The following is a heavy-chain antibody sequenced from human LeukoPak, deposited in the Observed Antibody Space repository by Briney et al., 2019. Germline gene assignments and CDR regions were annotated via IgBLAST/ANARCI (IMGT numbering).Heavy chain of an antibody. CDR2: IGGSDGST. J-gene: IGHJ4*02. CDR3: AKMSVAGTNFDY. D-gene: IGHD6-19*01. CDR1: GFTFSSYS. V-gene: IGHV3-23*01. Sequence: GGSLRLSCAASGFTFSSYSMSWVRQAPGKGLEWVSAIGGSDGSTYYADSVKGRFSISRDNSKNTLYLQMDSLRAEDTAVNYCAKMSVAGTNFDYWGQGTLVTVSS.